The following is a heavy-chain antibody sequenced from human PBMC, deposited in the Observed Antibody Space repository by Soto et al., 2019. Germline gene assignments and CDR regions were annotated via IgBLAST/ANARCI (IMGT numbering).Heavy chain of an antibody. Sequence: QVQLQQWGAGLLKPSETLSLTCAVYGGSFRGYYWTWLRQPPGKGLEWIGQINHDGGTNYNASLKSRVTISLDNSNNQFSLELTSVTAADTAIYYCARRQGNWFGPFDFWGQGTMVTVSS. D-gene: IGHD3-16*01. V-gene: IGHV4-34*01. J-gene: IGHJ3*01. CDR1: GGSFRGYY. CDR3: ARRQGNWFGPFDF. CDR2: INHDGGT.